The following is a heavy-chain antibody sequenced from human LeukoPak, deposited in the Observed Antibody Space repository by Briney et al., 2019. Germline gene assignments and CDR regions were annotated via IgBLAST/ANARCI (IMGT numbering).Heavy chain of an antibody. D-gene: IGHD1-26*01. CDR2: INHSGST. V-gene: IGHV4-34*01. J-gene: IGHJ4*02. CDR3: ARGFGARDY. CDR1: GGSFSGYY. Sequence: PSETLSLTCAVYGGSFSGYYWSWIRQPPGKGLEWIGEINHSGSTNYNPSLKSRVTISVDTSKNQFSLKLSSVTAADTAVYYCARGFGARDYWGQGTLVTVPS.